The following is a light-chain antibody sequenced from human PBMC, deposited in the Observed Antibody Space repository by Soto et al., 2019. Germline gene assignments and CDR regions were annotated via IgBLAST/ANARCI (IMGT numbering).Light chain of an antibody. Sequence: QSALTQPASVSGSPGQSITISCTGTSSDVGGYKYVSWYQQHPGKAPKLMIYDVSNRPSGVSDRFSGSKSGNTASLTISGLQSEDESDYYCVSYTSSRSYGFGTGTKLTVL. CDR1: SSDVGGYKY. CDR2: DVS. V-gene: IGLV2-14*01. J-gene: IGLJ1*01. CDR3: VSYTSSRSYG.